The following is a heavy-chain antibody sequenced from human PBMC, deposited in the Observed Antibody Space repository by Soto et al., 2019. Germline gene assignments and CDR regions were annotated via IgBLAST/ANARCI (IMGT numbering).Heavy chain of an antibody. J-gene: IGHJ5*02. CDR3: ARLNPYGEQWFDH. D-gene: IGHD4-17*01. CDR2: IYYSGST. CDR1: GGSISSGGYY. V-gene: IGHV4-31*03. Sequence: SETLSLTCTVSGGSISSGGYYWSWIRQHPGKGLEWIGYIYYSGSTYYNPSLKSRVTISVDTSKNQFSLKLSSVTAADTAVYYCARLNPYGEQWFDHWGQGTLVTVSS.